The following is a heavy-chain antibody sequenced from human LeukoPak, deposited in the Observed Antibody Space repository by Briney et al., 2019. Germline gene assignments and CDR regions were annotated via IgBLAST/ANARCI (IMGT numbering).Heavy chain of an antibody. CDR1: GYSISSGYY. CDR3: AISSGGYRYGLDY. Sequence: SETLSLTCAVSGYSISSGYYWGWIRQPPGKGLEWSGSIYHSGSTYYNPSLKSRVTISVDTSKNQFSLKLSSVTAADTAVYYCAISSGGYRYGLDYWGQGTLVTVSS. J-gene: IGHJ4*02. CDR2: IYHSGST. D-gene: IGHD5-18*01. V-gene: IGHV4-38-2*01.